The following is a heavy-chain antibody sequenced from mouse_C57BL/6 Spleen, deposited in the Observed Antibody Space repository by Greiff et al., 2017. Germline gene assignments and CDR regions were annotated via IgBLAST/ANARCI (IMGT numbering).Heavy chain of an antibody. CDR1: GFNIKNTY. CDR3: ARRSNYVEDAMDY. CDR2: IDPANGNT. V-gene: IGHV14-3*01. Sequence: EVMLVESVAELVRPGASVKLSCTASGFNIKNTYMHWVKQRPEQGLEWIGRIDPANGNTKYAPKFQGKATITADTSSNTAYLQLSSLTSEDTAIYYCARRSNYVEDAMDYWGQGTSVTVSS. J-gene: IGHJ4*01. D-gene: IGHD2-5*01.